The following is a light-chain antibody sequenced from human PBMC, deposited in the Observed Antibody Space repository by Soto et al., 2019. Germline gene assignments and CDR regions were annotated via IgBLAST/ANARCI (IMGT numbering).Light chain of an antibody. Sequence: QSALTQPASVSGSPGQSITISCTGTSSDVGGYNYVSWYQHHPGKAPKLIIYEVTNGPSGVSNRFSGSKSGYTASLTISGLQAEDEADYYCSSYTTDTTWVFGGGTKVTVL. J-gene: IGLJ3*02. V-gene: IGLV2-14*01. CDR2: EVT. CDR3: SSYTTDTTWV. CDR1: SSDVGGYNY.